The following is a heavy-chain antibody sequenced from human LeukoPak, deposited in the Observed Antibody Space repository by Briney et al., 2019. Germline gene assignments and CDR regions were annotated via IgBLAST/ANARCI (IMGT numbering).Heavy chain of an antibody. CDR2: ISGGGGST. Sequence: PGGSLRLSCAASGFTFTSYSMNWVRQAPGKGLEWVSTISGGGGSTYYADSVTGRFTISRDNSKNTLYLQMNSLRADDSALYYCAKSHLTTVNFGRTSDFWGQGTLVTVFS. V-gene: IGHV3-23*01. J-gene: IGHJ4*02. CDR1: GFTFTSYS. D-gene: IGHD4-17*01. CDR3: AKSHLTTVNFGRTSDF.